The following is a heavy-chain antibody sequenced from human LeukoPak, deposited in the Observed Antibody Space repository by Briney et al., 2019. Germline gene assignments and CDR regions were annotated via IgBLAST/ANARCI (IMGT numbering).Heavy chain of an antibody. CDR1: GASTNSGDYY. CDR2: IYYTGTT. J-gene: IGHJ5*02. CDR3: ARKGISDYVSEVKVGNWFDP. D-gene: IGHD4-17*01. V-gene: IGHV4-30-4*08. Sequence: PSETLSLTCNVSGASTNSGDYYWSWIRQPPGKGLEWIGYIYYTGTTYYSPSLQSQVTISIDTSKNQFSLKVSSVTAADTAVYYCARKGISDYVSEVKVGNWFDPWGQGTLVTVSS.